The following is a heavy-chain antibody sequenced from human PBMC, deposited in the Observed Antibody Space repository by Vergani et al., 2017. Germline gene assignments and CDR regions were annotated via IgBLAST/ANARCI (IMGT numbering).Heavy chain of an antibody. CDR3: ARDQGYCSCGSCYATGGDAFDI. D-gene: IGHD2-15*01. CDR1: GGSISSSSYY. CDR2: IYHSGST. V-gene: IGHV4-39*07. Sequence: QLQLQESGPGLVKPSEILSLTCTVSGGSISSSSYYWGWIRQPPGKGLEWIGSIYHSGSTYYNPSLKSRVTISVDTSKNQFSLKLSSVTAADTAVYYCARDQGYCSCGSCYATGGDAFDIWGQGTMVTVSS. J-gene: IGHJ3*02.